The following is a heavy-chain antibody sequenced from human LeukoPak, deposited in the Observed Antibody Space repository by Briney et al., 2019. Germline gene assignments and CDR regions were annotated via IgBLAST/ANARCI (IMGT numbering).Heavy chain of an antibody. J-gene: IGHJ4*02. V-gene: IGHV5-51*01. CDR2: IYPGDSDT. CDR1: GSRFTSYW. Sequence: GASLKISCKGSGSRFTSYWIGWVRQMPGKGLEWMGIIYPGDSDTSYTPSFHAQLTISAAKSFSTAYLQWSSLKASDTAMYYCARSLAYYGSSGYYLGDYWGQGTLVTVSS. D-gene: IGHD3-22*01. CDR3: ARSLAYYGSSGYYLGDY.